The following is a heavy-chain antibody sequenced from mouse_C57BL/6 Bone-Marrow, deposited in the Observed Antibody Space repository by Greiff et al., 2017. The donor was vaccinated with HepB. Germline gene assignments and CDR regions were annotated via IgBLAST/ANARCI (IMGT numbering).Heavy chain of an antibody. CDR3: ARPYYYGSFSWFAY. D-gene: IGHD1-1*01. CDR2: ISSGGSYT. J-gene: IGHJ3*01. V-gene: IGHV5-6*01. CDR1: GFTFSSYG. Sequence: ESGGDLVKPGGSLKLSCAASGFTFSSYGMSWVRQTPDKRLEWVATISSGGSYTYYPDSVKGRFTISRDNAKNTLYLQMSSLKSEDTAMYYCARPYYYGSFSWFAYWGQGTLVTVSA.